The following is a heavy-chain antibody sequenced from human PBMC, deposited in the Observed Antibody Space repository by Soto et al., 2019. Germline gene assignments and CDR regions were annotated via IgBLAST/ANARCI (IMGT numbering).Heavy chain of an antibody. CDR3: VRRDGSATGNDVFDS. CDR2: INAANGDT. V-gene: IGHV1-3*01. D-gene: IGHD6-13*01. CDR1: GYTFTSYG. Sequence: ASVKVSCKASGYTFTSYGIHWVRQAPGQRLEWMGWINAANGDTKYSPKFQGRVTITRDTSASTAYMELSSLRSEDTAVYYCVRRDGSATGNDVFDSWGQGTLVTVSS. J-gene: IGHJ5*01.